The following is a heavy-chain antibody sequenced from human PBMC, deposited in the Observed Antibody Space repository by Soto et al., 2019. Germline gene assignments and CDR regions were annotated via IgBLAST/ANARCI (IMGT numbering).Heavy chain of an antibody. Sequence: QVQLVQSGAEVKKPGASVKVSCKTSGDTFSRSTIIWVRQAPGQGLEWMGWISAYSGNVKYAWKFQDRVTMTTDTSTSTAYVELRSLRFDDTAVYYCAIANYGDDDYWGQGTLVTVSS. V-gene: IGHV1-18*01. CDR1: GDTFSRST. CDR3: AIANYGDDDY. J-gene: IGHJ4*02. CDR2: ISAYSGNV. D-gene: IGHD4-17*01.